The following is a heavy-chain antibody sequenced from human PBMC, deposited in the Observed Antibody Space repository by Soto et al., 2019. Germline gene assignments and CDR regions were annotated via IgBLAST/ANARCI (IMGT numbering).Heavy chain of an antibody. Sequence: PGGSLRLSCAASGFTFSSYSMNWVRQAPGKGLEWVSSISSSSSYIYYADSVKGRFTISRDNAKNSLYLQMNSLRAEDTAVYYCARAHKPRGYSGYDSGYWGQGTLVTVSS. D-gene: IGHD5-12*01. CDR3: ARAHKPRGYSGYDSGY. J-gene: IGHJ4*02. V-gene: IGHV3-21*01. CDR1: GFTFSSYS. CDR2: ISSSSSYI.